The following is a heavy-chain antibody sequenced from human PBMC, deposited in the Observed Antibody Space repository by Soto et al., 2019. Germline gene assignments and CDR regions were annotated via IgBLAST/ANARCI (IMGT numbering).Heavy chain of an antibody. Sequence: QVQLVESGGGVVQPGRSLRLSCAASGFTFSSYGMHWVRQAPGKGLEWVAVIWFDGSNKYYADSVKGRFTISRDNSKNTLYLHMHSLRAEDTAVYYCARVGITATTFRGFDYWGQGTLVTVSS. CDR3: ARVGITATTFRGFDY. CDR1: GFTFSSYG. CDR2: IWFDGSNK. D-gene: IGHD1-20*01. V-gene: IGHV3-33*01. J-gene: IGHJ4*02.